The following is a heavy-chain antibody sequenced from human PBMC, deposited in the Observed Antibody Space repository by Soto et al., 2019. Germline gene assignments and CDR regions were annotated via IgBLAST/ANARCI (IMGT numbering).Heavy chain of an antibody. D-gene: IGHD1-26*01. V-gene: IGHV3-9*01. CDR2: ISWNSGSI. CDR1: GFTFDDYA. CDR3: AKDLSGSYSNLFDY. J-gene: IGHJ4*02. Sequence: EVPLVESGGGLVQPGRSLRLSCAASGFTFDDYAMHWVRQAPGKGLEWVSGISWNSGSIGYADSVKGRFTISRDNAKNSLYLQMNSLRAEDTALYYCAKDLSGSYSNLFDYWGQGTLVTVSS.